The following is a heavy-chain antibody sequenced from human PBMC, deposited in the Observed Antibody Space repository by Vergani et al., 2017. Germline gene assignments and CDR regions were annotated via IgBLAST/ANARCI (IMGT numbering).Heavy chain of an antibody. J-gene: IGHJ4*02. V-gene: IGHV1-46*01. CDR3: ARGEGGFVVVTANLDY. Sequence: QVQLVQSGAEVKKPGASVKASCKASGYTFTSYYMHWVRQAPGQGLEWMGIINPSGGSTSYAQKFQGRVTMTRDTSTSTVYMELSSLRSEDTAVYYCARGEGGFVVVTANLDYWGQGTLVTVSS. D-gene: IGHD2-21*02. CDR1: GYTFTSYY. CDR2: INPSGGST.